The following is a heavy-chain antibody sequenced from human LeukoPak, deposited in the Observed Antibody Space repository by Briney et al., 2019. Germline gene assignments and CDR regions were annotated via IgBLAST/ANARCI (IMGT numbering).Heavy chain of an antibody. V-gene: IGHV4-39*01. D-gene: IGHD6-19*01. CDR1: GGSISSSSYY. CDR3: ARGSSGWNLYNWFDP. CDR2: IYYSGST. Sequence: PSETLSLTCTVSGGSISSSSYYWGWIRQPPGKGLERIGSIYYSGSTYYNPSLKSRVTISVDTSKNQFSLKLSSVTAANTAVYYCARGSSGWNLYNWFDPWGQGTLVTVSS. J-gene: IGHJ5*02.